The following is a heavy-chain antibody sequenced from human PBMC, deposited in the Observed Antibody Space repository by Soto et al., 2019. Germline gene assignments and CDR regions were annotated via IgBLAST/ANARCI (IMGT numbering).Heavy chain of an antibody. J-gene: IGHJ5*02. D-gene: IGHD6-6*01. CDR3: VQDNWFDP. CDR1: RSTVSSYS. V-gene: IGHV3-23*01. Sequence: XECLRLSCAASRSTVSSYSVSCVRQAPGKGLEWVSAISGSGASTYYADSVKGRFTISRDNSKNTLYLQMNSLRAEDTAVYYCVQDNWFDPCDQGTLVTVSS. CDR2: ISGSGAST.